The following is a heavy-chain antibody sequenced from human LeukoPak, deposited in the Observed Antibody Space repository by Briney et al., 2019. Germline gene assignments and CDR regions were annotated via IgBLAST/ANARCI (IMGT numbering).Heavy chain of an antibody. CDR3: ARAGLGYDTAFDI. V-gene: IGHV4-61*02. CDR1: GGSISSGSYY. CDR2: IYTSGST. D-gene: IGHD3-22*01. Sequence: SQTLSLTCTVSGGSISSGSYYWSWIRQPAGKGLEWIGRIYTSGSTNYNPSLKSRVTISVDTSKNQFSLKLSSVTAADTAVCYCARAGLGYDTAFDIWGQGTMVTVSS. J-gene: IGHJ3*02.